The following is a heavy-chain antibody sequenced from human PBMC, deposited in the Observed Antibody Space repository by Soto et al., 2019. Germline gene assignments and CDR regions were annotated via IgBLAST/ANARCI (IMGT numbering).Heavy chain of an antibody. J-gene: IGHJ6*02. V-gene: IGHV3-53*01. CDR2: IYSGGST. CDR3: ARAPYCTNGVCLYYYGMDV. CDR1: GFTVSRNY. D-gene: IGHD2-8*01. Sequence: GGSLRLSCAASGFTVSRNYMSWVRQAPGNGLEWVSVIYSGGSTYYADSVKGRFTVSRDNSKNTLYLQMNSLRAEDTAVYYCARAPYCTNGVCLYYYGMDVWGQGTTVTVSS.